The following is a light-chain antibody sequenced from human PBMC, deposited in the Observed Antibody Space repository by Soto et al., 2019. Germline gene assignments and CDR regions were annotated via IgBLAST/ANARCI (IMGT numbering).Light chain of an antibody. J-gene: IGKJ5*01. CDR2: GAS. Sequence: EIWMTQSPATLSVSPGERATLSCGASQSISSNLAWYQQKPGQAPRLLIYGASTRATAIPARLSGSGYGTELTITISSMQSEDFEVYYCQQYNNWPITFGQGTRLEIK. V-gene: IGKV3-15*01. CDR1: QSISSN. CDR3: QQYNNWPIT.